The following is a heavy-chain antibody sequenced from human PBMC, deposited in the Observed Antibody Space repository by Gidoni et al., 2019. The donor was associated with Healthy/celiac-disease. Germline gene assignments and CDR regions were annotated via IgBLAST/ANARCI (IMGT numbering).Heavy chain of an antibody. CDR3: AKGASDPSRGYYFDY. Sequence: QVQLVESGGGVVQPGGSLRLSCAASGFTFSSYGMHWVRQAPGKGLEWVAFIRYDGSNKYYADPVKGRFTISRDNSKNTLYLQMNSLRAEDTAVYYCAKGASDPSRGYYFDYWGQGTLVTVSS. D-gene: IGHD3-16*01. J-gene: IGHJ4*02. CDR1: GFTFSSYG. CDR2: IRYDGSNK. V-gene: IGHV3-30*02.